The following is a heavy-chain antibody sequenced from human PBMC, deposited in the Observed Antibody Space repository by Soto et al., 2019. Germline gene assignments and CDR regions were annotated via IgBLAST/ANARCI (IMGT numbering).Heavy chain of an antibody. CDR2: ISVYDGKT. D-gene: IGHD3-22*01. V-gene: IGHV1-18*01. Sequence: QVQLVQSGSAMRKPGTSVKVSCKTSGYTFSSNGVSWVRQAPGQGLEWMGWISVYDGKTKYAEKFQDRATMTLDTTTTTAYMELRSLKSEDTAVYYCGRDWRYFDSNGYFDYWGQGTLVTVSS. CDR1: GYTFSSNG. CDR3: GRDWRYFDSNGYFDY. J-gene: IGHJ4*02.